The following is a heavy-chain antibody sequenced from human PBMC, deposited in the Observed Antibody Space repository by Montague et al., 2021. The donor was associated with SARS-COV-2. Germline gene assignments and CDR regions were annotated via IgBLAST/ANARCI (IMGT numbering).Heavy chain of an antibody. CDR1: GDSVSINSAT. D-gene: IGHD3-10*01. J-gene: IGHJ6*02. CDR3: TRGRKGNYNVMDV. V-gene: IGHV6-1*01. Sequence: CAISGDSVSINSATWNWVRRSPSRGLEWLRRTYYRSKWYNDYAVSVRGRVTINPDTSKNQFSLQLNSVTPENTAIYYCTRGRKGNYNVMDVWGQGTPVTVPS. CDR2: TYYRSKWYN.